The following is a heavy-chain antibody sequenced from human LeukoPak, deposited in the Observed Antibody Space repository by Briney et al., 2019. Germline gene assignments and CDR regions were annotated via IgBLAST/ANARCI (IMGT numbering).Heavy chain of an antibody. J-gene: IGHJ3*02. Sequence: SVKVSCKASGGTFSSYAISWVRQAPGQGLECMGGIIPIFGTANYARKFQGRVTITMDESTSTAYMELSSLRSEDTAVHYCARSGCSSTSCRTLDAFDIWGQGTMVTVSS. CDR2: IIPIFGTA. CDR1: GGTFSSYA. D-gene: IGHD2-2*01. CDR3: ARSGCSSTSCRTLDAFDI. V-gene: IGHV1-69*05.